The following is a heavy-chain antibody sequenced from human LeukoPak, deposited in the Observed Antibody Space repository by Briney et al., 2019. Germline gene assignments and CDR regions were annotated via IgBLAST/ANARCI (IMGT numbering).Heavy chain of an antibody. D-gene: IGHD2-15*01. CDR1: GYTFTSYD. CDR3: ARGLYRGVAATPAY. CDR2: RNPNSGNT. J-gene: IGHJ4*02. Sequence: ASVKVSCKASGYTFTSYDINWVRQATGQGLEWMGWRNPNSGNTGYAQKFQGRVTMTRNTSISTAYMELSSLRSEDTAVYYCARGLYRGVAATPAYWGQGTLVTVSS. V-gene: IGHV1-8*01.